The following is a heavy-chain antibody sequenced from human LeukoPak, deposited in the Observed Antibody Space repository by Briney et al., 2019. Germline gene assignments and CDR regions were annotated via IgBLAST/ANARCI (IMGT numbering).Heavy chain of an antibody. Sequence: GGSLRLSCAASGFTFSSYWMSWVRQAPGKGLEWVANIKQDGSEKYYVDSVKGRFTISRDNAKNSLYLQMNSLRAEDTAVYYCARDRRRRRHYGDYAEVDYWGQGTLVTVSS. V-gene: IGHV3-7*01. CDR3: ARDRRRRRHYGDYAEVDY. CDR2: IKQDGSEK. J-gene: IGHJ4*02. CDR1: GFTFSSYW. D-gene: IGHD4-17*01.